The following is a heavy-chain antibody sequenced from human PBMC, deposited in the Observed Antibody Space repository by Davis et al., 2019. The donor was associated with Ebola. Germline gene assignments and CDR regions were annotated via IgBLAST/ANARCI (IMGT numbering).Heavy chain of an antibody. CDR1: GGSFSGYY. CDR3: AREIGDYCSRTSCFRALDP. CDR2: INHSGST. D-gene: IGHD2-2*01. Sequence: PSETLSLTCAVYGGSFSGYYWSWIRQPPGKGLEWIGEINHSGSTNYNPSLKSRVTISVDTSKNQFSLKLSSVTAADTAVYYCAREIGDYCSRTSCFRALDPWGPGTLVTVSS. V-gene: IGHV4-34*01. J-gene: IGHJ5*02.